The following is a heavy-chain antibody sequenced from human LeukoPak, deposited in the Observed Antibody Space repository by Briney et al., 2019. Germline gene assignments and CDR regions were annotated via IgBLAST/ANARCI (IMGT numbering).Heavy chain of an antibody. D-gene: IGHD6-19*01. CDR1: GFSFSLYA. Sequence: PGGSLTLSCAASGFSFSLYAMNWVRQAPGKGLEWVSTIIETGASPYYVDSVRGRFTVSRDSSKNMFYLQMNSLRAEDTAIYYCARRGAGSGGLDYWGQGTLVTVSS. V-gene: IGHV3-23*01. J-gene: IGHJ4*02. CDR3: ARRGAGSGGLDY. CDR2: IIETGASP.